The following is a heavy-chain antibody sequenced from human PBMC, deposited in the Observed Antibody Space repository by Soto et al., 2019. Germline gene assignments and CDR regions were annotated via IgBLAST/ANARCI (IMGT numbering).Heavy chain of an antibody. CDR2: INWSGYSR. J-gene: IGHJ6*02. CDR1: GFTFQDYG. D-gene: IGHD3-22*01. Sequence: EVQLVESGGGVVRPGGSLRLSCAASGFTFQDYGMSWVRQVPGKGMEWVSGINWSGYSRGYADSVRGRFTISRHNAKNAPYLQISSLSAEDTALQYCAIEVIVVTTLVWAVWGQGTTVTDSS. V-gene: IGHV3-20*04. CDR3: AIEVIVVTTLVWAV.